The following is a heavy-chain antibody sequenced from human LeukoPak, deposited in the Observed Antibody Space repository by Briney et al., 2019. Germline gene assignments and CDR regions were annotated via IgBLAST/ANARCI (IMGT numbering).Heavy chain of an antibody. D-gene: IGHD4-11*01. CDR3: ARCPSLVDGPVKTHYYYYYYMDV. CDR2: IIPIFGTA. J-gene: IGHJ6*03. CDR1: GGTFSSYA. V-gene: IGHV1-69*01. Sequence: SVKVSCKASGGTFSSYAISWVRQAPGQGLEWMGGIIPIFGTANYAQKFQGRVTITADESTSTAYMELSSLRSEDTAVYYCARCPSLVDGPVKTHYYYYYYMDVWGKGTTVTDSS.